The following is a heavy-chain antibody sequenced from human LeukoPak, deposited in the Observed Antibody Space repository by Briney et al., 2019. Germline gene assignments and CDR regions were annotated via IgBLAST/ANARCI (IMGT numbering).Heavy chain of an antibody. D-gene: IGHD2-15*01. Sequence: PGGSLRLSCAASGFTFSSYAVTWVRQAPGKGLEWVSSISGSGGSTYYADSVKGRFTISRDNSKNTLYLQMNSLRAEDTAVYYCAKERYCSGGSCYLFDYWGQGTLVTVSS. CDR1: GFTFSSYA. CDR3: AKERYCSGGSCYLFDY. J-gene: IGHJ4*02. CDR2: ISGSGGST. V-gene: IGHV3-23*01.